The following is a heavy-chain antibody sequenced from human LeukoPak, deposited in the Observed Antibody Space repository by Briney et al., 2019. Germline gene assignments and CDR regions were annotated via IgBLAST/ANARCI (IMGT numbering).Heavy chain of an antibody. CDR1: GFTFSSYA. D-gene: IGHD1-7*01. J-gene: IGHJ4*02. V-gene: IGHV3-23*01. CDR3: AKKKRELRGFDY. CDR2: IGGSGGST. Sequence: PGGSLRLSFAASGFTFSSYAMSWVRQAPGKGLEWVSVIGGSGGSTYYADSVKGRFTISRDNSKNTLYLQMSSLRAEDTAVYYCAKKKRELRGFDYWGQGTLVTVSS.